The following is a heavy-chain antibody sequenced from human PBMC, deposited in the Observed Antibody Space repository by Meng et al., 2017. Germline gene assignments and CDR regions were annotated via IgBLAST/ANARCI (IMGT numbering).Heavy chain of an antibody. Sequence: QVRWGQAGVEVKKPGAPVKVSCKASGSTFPDYWLHWVRRAPGQGLEWMGRINPKSGDTHYAQRFQGRVTMTGDTSISTAYMELSGLRSDDTAMYYCARDEDISAAGKLFGDYWGQGTLVTVSS. J-gene: IGHJ4*02. CDR1: GSTFPDYW. D-gene: IGHD6-13*01. CDR2: INPKSGDT. V-gene: IGHV1-2*06. CDR3: ARDEDISAAGKLFGDY.